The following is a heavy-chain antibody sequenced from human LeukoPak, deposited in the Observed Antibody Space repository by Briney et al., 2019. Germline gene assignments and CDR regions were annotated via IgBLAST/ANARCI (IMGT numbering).Heavy chain of an antibody. D-gene: IGHD1-26*01. CDR3: ASWGYSGSYPDAFDI. J-gene: IGHJ3*02. V-gene: IGHV4-59*08. CDR2: IYYSGTT. CDR1: GDSISNYY. Sequence: SETLSLTCTVSGDSISNYYWTWIRQPPGKGLEYIGYIYYSGTTNYNPSLKSRVTMSVDTSKNQFSLKLSPVTAADTAVYYCASWGYSGSYPDAFDIWGQGTMVTVSS.